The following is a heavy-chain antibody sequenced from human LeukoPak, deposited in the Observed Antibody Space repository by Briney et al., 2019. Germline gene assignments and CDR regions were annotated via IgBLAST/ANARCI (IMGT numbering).Heavy chain of an antibody. CDR2: ISGSGGST. Sequence: TGGSLRLSCAASGFTFSGYAMSWVRQAPGKGLEWVSAISGSGGSTYYADSVKGRFTISRDNSKNTLYLQMNSLRAEDTAVYYCAKDRGYSYGYAPFDYWGQGTLVTVSS. V-gene: IGHV3-23*01. CDR1: GFTFSGYA. D-gene: IGHD5-18*01. CDR3: AKDRGYSYGYAPFDY. J-gene: IGHJ4*02.